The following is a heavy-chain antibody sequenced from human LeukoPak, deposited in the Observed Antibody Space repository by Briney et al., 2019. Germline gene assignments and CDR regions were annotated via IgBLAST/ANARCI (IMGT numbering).Heavy chain of an antibody. D-gene: IGHD3-22*01. CDR3: ATDLTSVANYYDSSGYPLDY. J-gene: IGHJ4*02. CDR2: FDPEDGET. V-gene: IGHV1-24*01. CDR1: GYTLTELS. Sequence: ASVRVSCKVSGYTLTELSMHWVRQAPGKGLEWMGGFDPEDGETIYAQKFQGRVTMTEDTSTDTAYMELSSLRPEDTAVYYCATDLTSVANYYDSSGYPLDYWGQGTLVTVSS.